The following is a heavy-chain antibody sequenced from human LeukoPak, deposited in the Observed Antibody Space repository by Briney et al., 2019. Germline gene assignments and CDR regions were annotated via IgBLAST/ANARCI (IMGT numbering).Heavy chain of an antibody. CDR3: ASRFEWLSSFDY. CDR2: ISHDGSSE. Sequence: GRSLRLSCAASGFTFSNYAMHWVRQAPGKGLEWVALISHDGSSEYYGDSMKGRFTTSRDNSRNTFYLQMNSLRAEDTAVYYCASRFEWLSSFDYWGQGTLVTVSS. D-gene: IGHD3-3*01. V-gene: IGHV3-30*03. CDR1: GFTFSNYA. J-gene: IGHJ4*02.